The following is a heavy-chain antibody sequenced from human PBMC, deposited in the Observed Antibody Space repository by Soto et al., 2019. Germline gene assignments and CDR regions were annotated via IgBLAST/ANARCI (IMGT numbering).Heavy chain of an antibody. J-gene: IGHJ4*02. V-gene: IGHV3-30-3*01. Sequence: PGGSLRLSCAASGFTFSSYAMHWVRQAPGKGLEWVAVISYDGSNKYYADSVKSRFTISRDNSKNTLYLQMNSLRPEDTAVYYCVCEIFGVVRSAFDYWGQGTQVTVSS. CDR3: VCEIFGVVRSAFDY. CDR2: ISYDGSNK. D-gene: IGHD3-3*01. CDR1: GFTFSSYA.